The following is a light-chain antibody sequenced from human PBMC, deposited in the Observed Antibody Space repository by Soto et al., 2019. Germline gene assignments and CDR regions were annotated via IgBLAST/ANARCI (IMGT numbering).Light chain of an antibody. J-gene: IGKJ1*01. V-gene: IGKV3-20*01. CDR3: QQYNNWPPVT. CDR1: QSVSSNY. Sequence: VVLTQSPGTLSLSPGERATLSCRASQSVSSNYLAWYQQKPDQAPRLLMYDASSRATGIPDRFSGSGSGTEFTLTISSLQSEDFAVYYCQQYNNWPPVTFGQGTKVDIK. CDR2: DAS.